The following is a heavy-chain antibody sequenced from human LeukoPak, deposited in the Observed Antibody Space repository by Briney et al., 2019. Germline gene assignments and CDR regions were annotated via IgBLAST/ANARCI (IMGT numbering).Heavy chain of an antibody. V-gene: IGHV1-2*02. CDR1: GYTLTGYY. CDR3: ARASSQIRYFDWSRRDWFDP. J-gene: IGHJ5*02. Sequence: GASVKVSCKASGYTLTGYYMHWVRQAPRQGLEWMGWINPNSGGTNYAQKFQGRVTMTRDTSISTAYMELSRLRSDDTAVYYCARASSQIRYFDWSRRDWFDPWGQGTLVTVSS. D-gene: IGHD3-9*01. CDR2: INPNSGGT.